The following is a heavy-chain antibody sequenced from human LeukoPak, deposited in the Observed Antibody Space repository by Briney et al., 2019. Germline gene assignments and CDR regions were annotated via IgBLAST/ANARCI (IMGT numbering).Heavy chain of an antibody. V-gene: IGHV3-9*01. CDR1: GFNFEDDA. CDR2: ISYNSGFT. Sequence: PGGSLRLSCAASGFNFEDDAMHWVRQGPGRGLEWLSIISYNSGFTDYADSVKGRFTISRDNVKNSLYLQLNSLRAEDTALYYCAKVRGKYTSGFYFDSWGQGILVTVS. J-gene: IGHJ4*02. CDR3: AKVRGKYTSGFYFDS. D-gene: IGHD6-19*01.